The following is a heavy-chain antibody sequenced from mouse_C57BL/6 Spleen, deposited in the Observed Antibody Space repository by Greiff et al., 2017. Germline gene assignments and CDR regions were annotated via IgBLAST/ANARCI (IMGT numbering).Heavy chain of an antibody. D-gene: IGHD2-3*01. J-gene: IGHJ2*01. CDR2: IYPSDSET. CDR3: ARSGGYSNCDY. Sequence: VQLQQSGAELVRPGSSVKLSCKASGYTFTSYWMDWVKQRPGQGLEWIGNIYPSDSETHYNQKFKDKATLTVDKSSSTAYMQLSSLTSEDSAVYYCARSGGYSNCDYWGQGTTLTVSS. CDR1: GYTFTSYW. V-gene: IGHV1-61*01.